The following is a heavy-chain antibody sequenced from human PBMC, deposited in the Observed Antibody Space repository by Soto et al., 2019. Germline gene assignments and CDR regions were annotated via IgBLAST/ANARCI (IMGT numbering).Heavy chain of an antibody. J-gene: IGHJ3*01. Sequence: GGSLRLSCAASGFLFSSYGLHWVRQAPGKGLEWVAIVSFDGRDSYYADSVKGRFTIFRDNSKNTLYLHMNSLRTEDTAVYYCAAFGIYDFWSGYPHRDGFDVWGQGTRVTVSS. CDR1: GFLFSSYG. D-gene: IGHD3-3*01. CDR2: VSFDGRDS. V-gene: IGHV3-30*03. CDR3: AAFGIYDFWSGYPHRDGFDV.